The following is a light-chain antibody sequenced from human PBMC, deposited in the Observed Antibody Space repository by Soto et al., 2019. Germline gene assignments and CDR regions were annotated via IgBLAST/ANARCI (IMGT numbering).Light chain of an antibody. Sequence: IQLTQSPSSLSASVGDRVTISCRASQGINSFLAWYQQKPGKAPKLLIYAASTLQSGVPSRFSGSGSGTDFTLNISSLQPEDFATYYCQQLYTYPTFGGGTKVEIK. J-gene: IGKJ4*01. CDR1: QGINSF. V-gene: IGKV1-9*01. CDR3: QQLYTYPT. CDR2: AAS.